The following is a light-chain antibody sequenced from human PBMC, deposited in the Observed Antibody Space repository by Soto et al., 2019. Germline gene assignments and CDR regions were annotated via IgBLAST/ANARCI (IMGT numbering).Light chain of an antibody. CDR2: DVS. CDR1: SSNLGGYNY. V-gene: IGLV2-11*01. Sequence: QSALTQPRSVSGSPGQSVTISCTGTSSNLGGYNYVSWYQHHPGIAPKLMIYDVSKRPSGVPDRFSGSKSGNTASLTISGLQAEDEADYYCCSYAGSYTLGVFGGGTQLTVL. J-gene: IGLJ3*02. CDR3: CSYAGSYTLGV.